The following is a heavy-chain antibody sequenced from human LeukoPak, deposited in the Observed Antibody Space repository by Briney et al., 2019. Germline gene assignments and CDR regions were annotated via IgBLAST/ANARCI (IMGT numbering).Heavy chain of an antibody. CDR1: GGTFSSYA. Sequence: EASVKVSCKASGGTFSSYAISWVRQAPGQGLEWTGGIIPIFGTANYAQKFQGRVTITADESTSTAYMELSSLRSEDTAVYYCASLKTGYCSSTSCQEIDYWGQGTLVTVSS. D-gene: IGHD2-2*01. CDR2: IIPIFGTA. V-gene: IGHV1-69*13. CDR3: ASLKTGYCSSTSCQEIDY. J-gene: IGHJ4*02.